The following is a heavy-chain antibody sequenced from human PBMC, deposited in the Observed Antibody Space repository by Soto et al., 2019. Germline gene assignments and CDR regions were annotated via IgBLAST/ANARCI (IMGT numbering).Heavy chain of an antibody. J-gene: IGHJ4*02. CDR1: GFTFGSCG. D-gene: IGHD1-1*01. CDR2: VSPHGANT. V-gene: IGHV3-23*01. CDR3: ATEGAKTTWNFDY. Sequence: GSLRLSCVASGFTFGSCGMNWVRRAPGKGLEWVAGVSPHGANTYYADSVRGRFIISRDDSRNTVSLDMNSLRGDDSAVYYCATEGAKTTWNFDYWGQGTVVTVSS.